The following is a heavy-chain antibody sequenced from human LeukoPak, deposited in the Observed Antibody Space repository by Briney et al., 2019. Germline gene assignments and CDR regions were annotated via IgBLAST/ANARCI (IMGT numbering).Heavy chain of an antibody. CDR2: INPSGGST. CDR1: GYTFITYY. D-gene: IGHD6-13*01. Sequence: ASVKLSCKASGYTFITYYVHWERQGPGQGLEWMGVINPSGGSTKYAQKFQGRVTMTRDTSISTAYMELSRLRSDDTAVYYCARAAAEDFDYWGQGTLVTVSS. J-gene: IGHJ4*02. V-gene: IGHV1-2*02. CDR3: ARAAAEDFDY.